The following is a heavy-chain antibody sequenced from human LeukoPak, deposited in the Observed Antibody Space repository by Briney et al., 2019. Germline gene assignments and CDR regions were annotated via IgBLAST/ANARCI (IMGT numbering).Heavy chain of an antibody. D-gene: IGHD2-2*02. Sequence: GGSLRLSCAASGFTFSSSAMNWVRQAPGKGLEWLSTITGSGVTTYYADSVKGRFTISRDNSKSTLYLQMNSLRAEDTALYFCARAPYTTGRSFYFDSWGQGTLVTVSS. CDR3: ARAPYTTGRSFYFDS. CDR1: GFTFSSSA. CDR2: ITGSGVTT. V-gene: IGHV3-23*01. J-gene: IGHJ4*02.